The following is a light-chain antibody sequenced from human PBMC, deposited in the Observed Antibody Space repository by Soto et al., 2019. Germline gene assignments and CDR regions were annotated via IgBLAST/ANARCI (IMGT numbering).Light chain of an antibody. CDR2: GAS. J-gene: IGKJ4*01. V-gene: IGKV3-15*01. Sequence: EVLMTQSPATLSVSPGERTTPSCRASESVGTNLAWYQQKPGQAPRLLIYGASTRATGIPARFSGSGSGTDFALTISSLQSEDFAIYYCQQYTNWPLTFGGGTKVDIK. CDR3: QQYTNWPLT. CDR1: ESVGTN.